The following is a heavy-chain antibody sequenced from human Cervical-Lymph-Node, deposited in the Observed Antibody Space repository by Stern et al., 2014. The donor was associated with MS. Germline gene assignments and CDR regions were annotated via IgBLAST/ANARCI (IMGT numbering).Heavy chain of an antibody. V-gene: IGHV1-69*01. CDR2: IIPILGSP. Sequence: QLVQSGAEVKKPGSSVKVSCNASGGSFSSLDISWVRQTSGQGLEWMGGIIPILGSPNYAPKFQPRVTITAEASTRPAYMELNSLKSEDTAFYFCARDRRDGHTDAFETWGQGTLVTVSS. CDR3: ARDRRDGHTDAFET. J-gene: IGHJ3*02. CDR1: GGSFSSLD. D-gene: IGHD5-24*01.